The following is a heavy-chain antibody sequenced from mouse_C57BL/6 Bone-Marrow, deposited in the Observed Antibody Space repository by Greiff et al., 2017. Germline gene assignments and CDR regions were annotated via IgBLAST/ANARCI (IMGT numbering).Heavy chain of an antibody. V-gene: IGHV1-9*01. CDR2: IIPGSGST. CDR1: GYTFTGYW. D-gene: IGHD2-4*01. CDR3: ARDYDYAWFAY. J-gene: IGHJ3*01. Sequence: VKLQESGAELMKPGASVKLSCKATGYTFTGYWIEWVKQRPGHGLEWIGEIIPGSGSTNYNEKIKVKATFTADTSSNTAYMQLSSLTTEDSAIYYCARDYDYAWFAYWGQGTLVTVSA.